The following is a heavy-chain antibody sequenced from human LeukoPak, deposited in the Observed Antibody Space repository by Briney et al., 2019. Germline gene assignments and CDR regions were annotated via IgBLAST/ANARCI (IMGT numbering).Heavy chain of an antibody. Sequence: PSETLSLTCTVSDYSISSGYGYYWGWIRQPPGKGLEWIGRIYTSGSNNYNPSLKSRVTMSVDTSKNQFSLKLSSVTAADTAMYYCAREVADYGGYYYYHYMDVWGKGTTVTISS. D-gene: IGHD4-23*01. CDR1: DYSISSGYGYY. CDR3: AREVADYGGYYYYHYMDV. V-gene: IGHV4-61*02. J-gene: IGHJ6*03. CDR2: IYTSGSN.